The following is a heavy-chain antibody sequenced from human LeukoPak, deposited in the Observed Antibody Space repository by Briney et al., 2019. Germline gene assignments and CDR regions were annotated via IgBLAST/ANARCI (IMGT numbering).Heavy chain of an antibody. CDR3: ARRSSAAAGTQAYDY. Sequence: GESLKISCKGSGYSFTSYWIGWVRRMPGKGLEWMGIIYPGDSDTRYSPSFQGQVTISADKSISTAYLQWSSLKASDTAMYYCARRSSAAAGTQAYDYWGQGTLVTVSS. J-gene: IGHJ4*02. CDR2: IYPGDSDT. D-gene: IGHD6-13*01. CDR1: GYSFTSYW. V-gene: IGHV5-51*01.